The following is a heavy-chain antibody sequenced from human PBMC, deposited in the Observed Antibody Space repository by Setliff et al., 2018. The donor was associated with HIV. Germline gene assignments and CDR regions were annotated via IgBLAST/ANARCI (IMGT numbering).Heavy chain of an antibody. CDR2: INSDGTST. CDR1: GFTFSPYW. J-gene: IGHJ4*02. Sequence: GGSLRLSCAASGFTFSPYWMHWVRQAPGTGLVWVSRINSDGTSTTYTDSVKGRFTISRDNAKNTLYLQMNSLRAEDTAVYYCARDLSYDYDRSSDTFDYWGQGTLVTVSS. V-gene: IGHV3-74*03. CDR3: ARDLSYDYDRSSDTFDY. D-gene: IGHD3-22*01.